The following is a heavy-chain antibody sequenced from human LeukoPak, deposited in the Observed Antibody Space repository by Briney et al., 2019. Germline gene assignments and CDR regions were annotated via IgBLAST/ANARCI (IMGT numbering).Heavy chain of an antibody. CDR2: FDSEEYDT. J-gene: IGHJ6*03. CDR3: ASSWSYSSSSQFTMDV. D-gene: IGHD6-6*01. Sequence: PGASVKVSCRVSGYTLTALALHWVRQAPGKGFEWIGGFDSEEYDTIYAQKFQGRVTMTEDTSTDTAYMELSSLRSEDTAVYYCASSWSYSSSSQFTMDVWGKGTTVTVSS. V-gene: IGHV1-24*01. CDR1: GYTLTALA.